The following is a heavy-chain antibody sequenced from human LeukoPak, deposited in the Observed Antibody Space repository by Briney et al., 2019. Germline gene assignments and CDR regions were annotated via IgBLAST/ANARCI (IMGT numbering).Heavy chain of an antibody. CDR2: IIPIFGTA. D-gene: IGHD2-2*01. CDR1: GGTFSSYA. V-gene: IGHV1-69*05. CDR3: ARGRRRGRSAAIVNWSDP. Sequence: ASVKVSCKASGGTFSSYAISWVRQAPGQGLEWMGGIIPIFGTANYAQKFQGRVTITTDESTSTAYMELSSLRSEDTAVYYCARGRRRGRSAAIVNWSDPWGQGTLVTVSS. J-gene: IGHJ5*02.